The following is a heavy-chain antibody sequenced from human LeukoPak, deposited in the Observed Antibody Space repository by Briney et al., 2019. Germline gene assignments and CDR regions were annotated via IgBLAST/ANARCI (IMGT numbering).Heavy chain of an antibody. Sequence: SETLSLTSTVFGDSLCIHYWSWMRQPPGKTLGCIGFVIDTRTTKANPSDMSRLALSADTPKIQRSLRLGSVTAADTAVYYCATMKRGCIYGYFYFWGRESLVTVS. D-gene: IGHD5-18*01. J-gene: IGHJ4*01. CDR1: GDSLCIHY. CDR3: ATMKRGCIYGYFYF. V-gene: IGHV4-59*11. CDR2: VIDTRTT.